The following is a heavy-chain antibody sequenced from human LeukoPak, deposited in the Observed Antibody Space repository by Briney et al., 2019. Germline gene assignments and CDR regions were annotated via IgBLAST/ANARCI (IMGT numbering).Heavy chain of an antibody. CDR1: GFTFSSYG. D-gene: IGHD3-22*01. V-gene: IGHV3-33*06. CDR3: AKDNYYDISGYYYTTDSYYFDY. Sequence: GGSLRLSCAASGFTFSSYGMHWVRQAPGKGLEWVAVIWYDGSNKYYADSVKGRFTISRDNSKNTLYLQMNSLRAEDTAVYYCAKDNYYDISGYYYTTDSYYFDYWGQGTLVTVSS. CDR2: IWYDGSNK. J-gene: IGHJ4*02.